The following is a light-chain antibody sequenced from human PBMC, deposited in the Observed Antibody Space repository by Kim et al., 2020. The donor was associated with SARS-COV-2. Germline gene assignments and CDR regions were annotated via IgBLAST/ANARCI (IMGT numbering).Light chain of an antibody. CDR3: QQYIFYSS. Sequence: LSASVGDRVTITCRASQNINRWLAWYQQKPGEAPKLLIYKASTLEAGVPSRFSGAGSGTEFTFAISSLEPDDFGVYFCQQYIFYSSFGQGTKLEIK. V-gene: IGKV1-5*03. CDR2: KAS. CDR1: QNINRW. J-gene: IGKJ2*01.